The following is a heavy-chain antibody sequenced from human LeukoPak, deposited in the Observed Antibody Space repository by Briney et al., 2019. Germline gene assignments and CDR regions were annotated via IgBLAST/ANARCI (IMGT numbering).Heavy chain of an antibody. D-gene: IGHD1-26*01. CDR2: ISLTGET. V-gene: IGHV4-4*02. CDR3: SRESGAFCPFGY. J-gene: IGHJ4*02. CDR1: GFTFNIYA. Sequence: PGGSLRLSCAASGFTFNIYAMHWVRQPPGQGLEWIGEISLTGETNYNPSLNGRVTMSLDESRNQLSLDLTSVTAADTAIYYCSRESGAFCPFGYWGQGTLVIVPP.